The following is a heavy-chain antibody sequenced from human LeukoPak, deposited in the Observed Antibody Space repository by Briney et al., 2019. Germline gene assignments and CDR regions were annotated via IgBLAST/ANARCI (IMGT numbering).Heavy chain of an antibody. J-gene: IGHJ5*02. Sequence: GGSLRLSCAASGFTFSSYSMNWVRQAPGKGLECVSSISSSSSYIYYADSVKGRFTISRDNSKNTLYLQMNSLRAEDTAVYYCAREAMVRGGNWFDPWGQGTLVTVSS. CDR2: ISSSSSYI. CDR3: AREAMVRGGNWFDP. CDR1: GFTFSSYS. D-gene: IGHD3-10*01. V-gene: IGHV3-21*01.